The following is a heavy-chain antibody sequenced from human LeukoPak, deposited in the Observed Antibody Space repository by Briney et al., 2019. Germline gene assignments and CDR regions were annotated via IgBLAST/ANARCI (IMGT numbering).Heavy chain of an antibody. Sequence: GASVTVSFTAAGYTFTSYGISWVRQAPGQGLEWMGWISAYNGNTNYAQKLQGRVTMTTDTSTSTAYMELRSMRSDDTAVYYCARDLVRNYDILTGYPLDYWGQGTLVTVSS. J-gene: IGHJ4*02. CDR2: ISAYNGNT. CDR1: GYTFTSYG. D-gene: IGHD3-9*01. CDR3: ARDLVRNYDILTGYPLDY. V-gene: IGHV1-18*01.